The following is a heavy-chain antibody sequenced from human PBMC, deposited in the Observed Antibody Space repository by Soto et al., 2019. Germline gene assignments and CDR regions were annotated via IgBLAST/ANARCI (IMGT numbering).Heavy chain of an antibody. CDR1: GYTFTGYY. D-gene: IGHD1-26*01. V-gene: IGHV1-2*04. J-gene: IGHJ3*02. CDR3: ARLDSGSYHDAFDI. Sequence: ASVKVSCKASGYTFTGYYMHWVRQAPGQGLEWMGWINPNSGGTNYAQKFQGWVTMTRDMSISTAYMELSRLRSDDTAVYYCARLDSGSYHDAFDIWGQGTMVTVSS. CDR2: INPNSGGT.